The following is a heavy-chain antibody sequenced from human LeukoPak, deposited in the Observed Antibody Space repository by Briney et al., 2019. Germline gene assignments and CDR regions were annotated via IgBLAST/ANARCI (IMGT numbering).Heavy chain of an antibody. CDR1: GFTFSTYS. CDR3: ARGSSYYDSSGQVPFDY. Sequence: GGSLRLSCAASGFTFSTYSMNWVRQAPGKGLEWVSYISSSSSTIYYADSVKGRFTISRDNAKNSLYLQMNSLRAEDTAVYYCARGSSYYDSSGQVPFDYWGQGTLVTVSS. J-gene: IGHJ4*02. D-gene: IGHD3-22*01. CDR2: ISSSSSTI. V-gene: IGHV3-48*01.